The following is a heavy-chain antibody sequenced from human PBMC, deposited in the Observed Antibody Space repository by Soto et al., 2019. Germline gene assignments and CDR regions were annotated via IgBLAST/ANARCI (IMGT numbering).Heavy chain of an antibody. Sequence: SETLSLTCTVSGGSISSYYWSWIRQPPGKGLEYIGYIYYSGSTNYNPSLESRVIISVDTSKNQFSLKLSSVTAADTAVYFCARLPPGNYQNWFDPWGQGILVTVSS. CDR2: IYYSGST. D-gene: IGHD3-10*01. CDR3: ARLPPGNYQNWFDP. CDR1: GGSISSYY. V-gene: IGHV4-59*01. J-gene: IGHJ5*02.